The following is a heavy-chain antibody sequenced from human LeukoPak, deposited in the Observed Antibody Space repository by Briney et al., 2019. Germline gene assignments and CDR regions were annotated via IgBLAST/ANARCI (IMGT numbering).Heavy chain of an antibody. J-gene: IGHJ3*02. V-gene: IGHV3-11*04. Sequence: GGSLRLSCAASGFTLSDYYMSWIRQAPGKGLEWVSYSSSSGSTIYYADSVKGRFTISRDNAKNSLYLQMNSLRAEDTAVYYCAREAMRGGYCSGGSCYYRPGGAFDIWGQGTMVTVSS. CDR2: SSSSGSTI. D-gene: IGHD2-15*01. CDR3: AREAMRGGYCSGGSCYYRPGGAFDI. CDR1: GFTLSDYY.